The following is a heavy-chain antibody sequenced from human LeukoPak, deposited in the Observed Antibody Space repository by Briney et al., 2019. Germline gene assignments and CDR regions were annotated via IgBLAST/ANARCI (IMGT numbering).Heavy chain of an antibody. CDR2: IRYDGSTK. CDR1: GFSFNTYG. V-gene: IGHV3-30*02. CDR3: AKKGGNYDYFDY. D-gene: IGHD3-3*01. Sequence: GGSLRLSCAASGFSFNTYGMHWVRQAPGKGLEQVAYIRYDGSTKYYADSVRGRFTISRDNSKNTLYLEMNSLRAEDTAVFYCAKKGGNYDYFDYWGQGNLVTVSS. J-gene: IGHJ4*02.